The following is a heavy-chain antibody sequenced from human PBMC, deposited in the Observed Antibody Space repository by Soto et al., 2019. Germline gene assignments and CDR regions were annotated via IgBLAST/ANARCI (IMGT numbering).Heavy chain of an antibody. CDR2: ISYDGSNK. CDR1: GFTFSSYA. J-gene: IGHJ4*02. CDR3: ARDLYKVVVAANPPGY. V-gene: IGHV3-30-3*01. Sequence: GGSLRLSCAASGFTFSSYAMHWVRQAPGKGLEWVAVISYDGSNKYYADSVKGRFTISRDNSKNTLYLQMNSLRAEDTAVYYCARDLYKVVVAANPPGYWGQGTLVTVSS. D-gene: IGHD2-15*01.